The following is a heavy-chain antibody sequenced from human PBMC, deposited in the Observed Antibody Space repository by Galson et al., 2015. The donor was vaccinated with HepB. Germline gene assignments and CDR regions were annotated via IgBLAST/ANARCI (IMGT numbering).Heavy chain of an antibody. CDR2: INPHNRYT. J-gene: IGHJ5*02. Sequence: SVKVSCKASGYTFSSYSITWVRQAPGQGLEWVGWINPHNRYTDYAQKFQGRVIMTTDTSTSTAYMELRSLKSDDTAVYYCARGALVVAVGATQNNWFDPWGRGTLVTVSS. V-gene: IGHV1-18*01. D-gene: IGHD2-15*01. CDR3: ARGALVVAVGATQNNWFDP. CDR1: GYTFSSYS.